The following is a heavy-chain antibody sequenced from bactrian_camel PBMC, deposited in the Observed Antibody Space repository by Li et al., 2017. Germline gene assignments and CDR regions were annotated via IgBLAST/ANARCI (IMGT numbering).Heavy chain of an antibody. CDR3: KMGRSLRCDGF. CDR1: GFTFSTGG. V-gene: IGHV3S6*01. Sequence: VQLVESGGGLVQPGGSLRLSCAASGFTFSTGGMYWVRQAPGKGLEWVCSVYSDGSSTFYADSVKGRFTLSLDKAKDTVYLQMNSLRPEDTAKYSCKMGRSLRCDGFWGPGTQVTVS. J-gene: IGHJ6*01. CDR2: VYSDGSST. D-gene: IGHD6*01.